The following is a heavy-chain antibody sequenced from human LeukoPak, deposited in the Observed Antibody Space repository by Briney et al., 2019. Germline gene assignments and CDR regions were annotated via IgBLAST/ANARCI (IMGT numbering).Heavy chain of an antibody. V-gene: IGHV3-23*01. Sequence: PGGSLRLSCAASGFTFSSYAMSWVRQAPGKGLEWVSAISGSGFSTYYADSVKGRFTISRDNSKNTLYLQINSLRAEDTAVYYCAKDSRRDGHHWGQGTLVTVSS. CDR1: GFTFSSYA. CDR2: ISGSGFST. D-gene: IGHD5-24*01. J-gene: IGHJ4*02. CDR3: AKDSRRDGHH.